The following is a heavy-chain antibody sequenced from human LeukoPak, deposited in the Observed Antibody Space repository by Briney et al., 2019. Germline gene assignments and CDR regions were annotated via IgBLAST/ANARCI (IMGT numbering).Heavy chain of an antibody. V-gene: IGHV1-69*05. J-gene: IGHJ3*02. D-gene: IGHD4-23*01. Sequence: SVKVSCRASVGNFNSYAVSWVRQAPGQGLEWMGAIIPILRSANYAQKFQGRVTITTDESTRTVYMDLRSLRNEDTAVYFCARDRANIITPLKAFDIWGQGTMVTVS. CDR3: ARDRANIITPLKAFDI. CDR1: VGNFNSYA. CDR2: IIPILRSA.